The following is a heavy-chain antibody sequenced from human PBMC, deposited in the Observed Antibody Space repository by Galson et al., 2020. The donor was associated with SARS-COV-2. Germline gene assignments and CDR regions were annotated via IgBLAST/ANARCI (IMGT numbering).Heavy chain of an antibody. D-gene: IGHD3-10*01. CDR1: GGSISNSY. Sequence: ETSETLSLTCTVSGGSISNSYWSWIRQPPGKGLEWIGYIYDSGTTNYNPSLKSRVTMSVDTSKNQFSLKLSSVTAADTAVYYCAGERSGGVWFDPWGQGTLVTVSS. CDR3: AGERSGGVWFDP. J-gene: IGHJ5*02. CDR2: IYDSGTT. V-gene: IGHV4-59*01.